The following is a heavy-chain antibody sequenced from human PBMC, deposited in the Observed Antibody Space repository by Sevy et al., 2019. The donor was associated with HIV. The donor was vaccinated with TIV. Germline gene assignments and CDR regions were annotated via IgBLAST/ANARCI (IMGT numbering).Heavy chain of an antibody. D-gene: IGHD1-1*01. J-gene: IGHJ1*01. CDR3: ARGGDWNQAFFHH. V-gene: IGHV3-11*01. Sequence: GGSLRLSCAASGFIFSDYYMSWIRQAPGKGLEWVSYISSSGSTIYYADSVKGRFTISRDNAKKSGHLQINSLRAEDKAVYYCARGGDWNQAFFHHWGQGTLVTVSS. CDR2: ISSSGSTI. CDR1: GFIFSDYY.